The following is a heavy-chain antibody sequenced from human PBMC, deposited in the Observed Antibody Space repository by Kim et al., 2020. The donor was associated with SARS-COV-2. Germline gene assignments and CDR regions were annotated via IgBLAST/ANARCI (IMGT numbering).Heavy chain of an antibody. CDR1: GFTFSNLA. Sequence: GGSLRLSCAASGFTFSNLAMSWVRQAPGKGLEWVSVISASGDTIYYADSVKGRFTMSRDNSENTLHLQLKSLTVEDTAIYYCAKGSDTFDHWGQGTLVTV. CDR3: AKGSDTFDH. D-gene: IGHD2-21*01. V-gene: IGHV3-23*01. CDR2: ISASGDTI. J-gene: IGHJ4*02.